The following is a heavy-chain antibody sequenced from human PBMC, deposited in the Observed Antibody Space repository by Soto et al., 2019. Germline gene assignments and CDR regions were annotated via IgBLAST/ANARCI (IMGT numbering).Heavy chain of an antibody. V-gene: IGHV3-30*03. Sequence: GGSLRLSCAASGFTFSSYGMHWVRQAPGKGLEWVALISSDGTNKYYADSVKGRFTISRDNSKNTLYLQMNSLRTEDTAVYYCAPRELVLRSLFYYAMDVWGQGTTVTVSS. CDR2: ISSDGTNK. CDR3: APRELVLRSLFYYAMDV. CDR1: GFTFSSYG. D-gene: IGHD6-6*01. J-gene: IGHJ6*02.